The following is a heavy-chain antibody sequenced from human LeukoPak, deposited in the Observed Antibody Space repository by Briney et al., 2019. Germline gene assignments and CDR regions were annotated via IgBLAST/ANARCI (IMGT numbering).Heavy chain of an antibody. Sequence: SVKVSCKASGGTLSSYAISWVRQAPGQGLEWMGGIIPIFGTANYAQKFQGRVTITTDESTSTAYMELSSLRSEDTAVYYCARGYYYDSSGYYPIGYYFDYWGQGTLVTVSS. J-gene: IGHJ4*02. CDR2: IIPIFGTA. CDR1: GGTLSSYA. V-gene: IGHV1-69*05. CDR3: ARGYYYDSSGYYPIGYYFDY. D-gene: IGHD3-22*01.